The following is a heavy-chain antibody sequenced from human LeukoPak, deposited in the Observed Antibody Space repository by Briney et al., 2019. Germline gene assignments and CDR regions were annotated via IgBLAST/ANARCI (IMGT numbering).Heavy chain of an antibody. V-gene: IGHV1-69*04. J-gene: IGHJ4*02. Sequence: SVKVSCKASGGTFSSYAISWVRKAPGQGLEWMGRIIPILGIANYAQKFQGRVTITADKSTSTAYMERSSLRSEDTAVYYCARDQSSMIADYWGQGTLVTVSS. CDR2: IIPILGIA. D-gene: IGHD3-22*01. CDR1: GGTFSSYA. CDR3: ARDQSSMIADY.